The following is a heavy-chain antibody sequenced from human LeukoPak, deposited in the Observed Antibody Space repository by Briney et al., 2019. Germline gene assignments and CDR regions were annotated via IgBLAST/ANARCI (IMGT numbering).Heavy chain of an antibody. D-gene: IGHD2-2*01. V-gene: IGHV3-11*01. CDR1: GFSFSDYY. Sequence: PGGSLRLSCAASGFSFSDYYMSWVHQAPGKGLEWISYITNSGSTIYYAESVKGRFTISRDDAKNSLYLQMNNLRAEDTAVYYCARDRDCGTTTCSVDYWGQGTLVTVSS. CDR2: ITNSGSTI. J-gene: IGHJ4*02. CDR3: ARDRDCGTTTCSVDY.